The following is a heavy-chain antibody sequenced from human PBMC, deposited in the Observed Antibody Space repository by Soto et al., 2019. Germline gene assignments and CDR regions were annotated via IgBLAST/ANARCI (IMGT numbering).Heavy chain of an antibody. CDR2: IYYTGST. Sequence: QVHLQESGPGLVKPSETLSLTCTVSGGSINNHYWSWIRQPPGKGLEWIGYIYYTGSTNYNPSLESRVTMSVDTSKNLVPLNLTSPTAAVTAIYYCARANWYSEYWGQGTLVTVSS. J-gene: IGHJ4*02. CDR3: ARANWYSEY. D-gene: IGHD7-27*01. CDR1: GGSINNHY. V-gene: IGHV4-59*11.